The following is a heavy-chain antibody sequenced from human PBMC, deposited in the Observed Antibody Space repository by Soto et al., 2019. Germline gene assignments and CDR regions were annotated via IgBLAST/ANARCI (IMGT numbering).Heavy chain of an antibody. CDR1: GFTFSNAW. V-gene: IGHV3-15*01. Sequence: PGGSLRLSCAASGFTFSNAWMSWVRQAPGKGLEWVGRIKSKTDGGTTDYAAPVKGRFTISRDDSKNTLYLQMNSLKTEDTAVYYCTTGPIAVAVYYYYGMDVWGQGTTVTVSS. CDR2: IKSKTDGGTT. CDR3: TTGPIAVAVYYYYGMDV. J-gene: IGHJ6*02. D-gene: IGHD6-19*01.